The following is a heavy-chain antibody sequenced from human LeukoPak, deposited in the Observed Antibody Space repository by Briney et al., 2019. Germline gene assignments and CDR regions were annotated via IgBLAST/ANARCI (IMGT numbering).Heavy chain of an antibody. CDR3: ARRSLWFGERPPYYYYYYMDV. V-gene: IGHV4-38-2*02. D-gene: IGHD3-10*01. J-gene: IGHJ6*03. CDR1: GYSISSGYY. CDR2: IYHSGST. Sequence: SETLSLTCTVSGYSISSGYYWGWIRQPPGKGLEWIGSIYHSGSTNYNPSLKSRVTISVDTSKNQFSLKLSSVTAADTAVYYCARRSLWFGERPPYYYYYYMDVWGKGTTVTISS.